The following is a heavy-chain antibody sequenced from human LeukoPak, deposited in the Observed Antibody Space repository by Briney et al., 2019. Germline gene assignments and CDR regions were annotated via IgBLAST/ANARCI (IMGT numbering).Heavy chain of an antibody. V-gene: IGHV3-7*01. CDR3: ARDWSDGFDY. J-gene: IGHJ4*02. CDR2: IKEDGREK. D-gene: IGHD3-3*01. Sequence: PGGSLRLSCAASGCTFSRYWMSWVLQAPGKGLEWVASIKEDGREKYYVDSEKGRFTISRDNAKNSVYLQMNSLRAEDTAVYYCARDWSDGFDYWGQGTLVTVSS. CDR1: GCTFSRYW.